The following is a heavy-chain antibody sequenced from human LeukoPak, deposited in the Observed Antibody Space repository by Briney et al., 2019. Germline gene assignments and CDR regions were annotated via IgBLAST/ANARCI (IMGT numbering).Heavy chain of an antibody. CDR2: IYPSNSDT. Sequence: GESLKISCQGSGYSFTSYWIGWVRQMPGKGLEWLGIIYPSNSDTRYSPSFQGHVTISADKSISIAYLQWSSLKASDTAIYYCARYSAARPGDYWGLGTLVTVSS. D-gene: IGHD6-6*01. V-gene: IGHV5-51*01. J-gene: IGHJ4*02. CDR3: ARYSAARPGDY. CDR1: GYSFTSYW.